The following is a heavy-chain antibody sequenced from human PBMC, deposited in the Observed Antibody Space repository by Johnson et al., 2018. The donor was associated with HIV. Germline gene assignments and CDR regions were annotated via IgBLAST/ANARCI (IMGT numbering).Heavy chain of an antibody. CDR1: GFDFSSSW. D-gene: IGHD3-10*01. CDR2: IRNDGSVT. Sequence: VQLVESGGGVVQPGRSLRLSCAASGFDFSSSWMHWVRQAPGKGLVWVSRIRNDGSVTTYADSVKGRFFISSDNSKNALYLQMNSLRAEDTAVYHCARDPIAFRNYYGSGSAFDIWGQGTMVTVSS. CDR3: ARDPIAFRNYYGSGSAFDI. J-gene: IGHJ3*02. V-gene: IGHV3-74*01.